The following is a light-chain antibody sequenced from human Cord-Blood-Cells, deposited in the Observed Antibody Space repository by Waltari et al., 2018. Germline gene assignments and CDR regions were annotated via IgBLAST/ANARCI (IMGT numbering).Light chain of an antibody. Sequence: QSVLTQPPSVSGAPGQRVTISCTGSSSNIGAGYDVHWYQPLPGTAPKRLIYGNRTRPSGVPDRFSGSKSGTSASLAIAGLQAEDEADYYCQSYDSSLSGSVFGGGTKLTVL. V-gene: IGLV1-40*01. CDR3: QSYDSSLSGSV. CDR1: SSNIGAGYD. CDR2: GNR. J-gene: IGLJ3*02.